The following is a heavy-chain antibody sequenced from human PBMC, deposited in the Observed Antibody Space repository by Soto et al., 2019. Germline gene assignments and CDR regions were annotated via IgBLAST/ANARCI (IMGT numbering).Heavy chain of an antibody. D-gene: IGHD3-9*01. CDR1: GYTFTSYD. Sequence: ASVKVSCKASGYTFTSYDINWVRQATGQGLEWMGWMNPNSGNTGYAQKFQGRVTMTRNTPISTAYMELSSLRSEDTAVYYCARAVFVHRRGYFGPYYYYGMDVWGQGTTVTVSS. CDR2: MNPNSGNT. CDR3: ARAVFVHRRGYFGPYYYYGMDV. J-gene: IGHJ6*02. V-gene: IGHV1-8*01.